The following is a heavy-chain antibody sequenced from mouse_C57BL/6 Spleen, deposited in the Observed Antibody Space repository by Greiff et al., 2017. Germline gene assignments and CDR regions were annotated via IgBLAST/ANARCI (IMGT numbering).Heavy chain of an antibody. CDR2: ISGGGGNT. CDR3: ARHEGTYAMDY. Sequence: EVHLVESGGGLVKPGGSLKLSCAASGFTFSSYTMSWVRQTPEKRLEWVATISGGGGNTYYPDSVKGRFTISRDNAKNTLYLQMSSLRSEDTALYYCARHEGTYAMDYWGQGTSVTVSS. V-gene: IGHV5-9*01. CDR1: GFTFSSYT. D-gene: IGHD3-3*01. J-gene: IGHJ4*01.